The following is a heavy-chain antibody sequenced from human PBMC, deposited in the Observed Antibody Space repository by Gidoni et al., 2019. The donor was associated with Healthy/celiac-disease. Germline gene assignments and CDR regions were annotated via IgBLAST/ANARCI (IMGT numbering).Heavy chain of an antibody. J-gene: IGHJ4*02. V-gene: IGHV3-23*01. D-gene: IGHD3-3*01. Sequence: EVQLLESGGGLVQPGGSLRLSCAASGFTFSSYAMSWVRQAPGKGLEWVSAISGSGGSTYYADSVKGRFTISRDNSKNTLYLQMNSLRAEDTAVYYCAKDKDPIFGVVIIRGGFDYWGQGTLVTVSS. CDR2: ISGSGGST. CDR1: GFTFSSYA. CDR3: AKDKDPIFGVVIIRGGFDY.